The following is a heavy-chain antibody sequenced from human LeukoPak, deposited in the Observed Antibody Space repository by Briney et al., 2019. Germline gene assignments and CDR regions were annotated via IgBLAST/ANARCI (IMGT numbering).Heavy chain of an antibody. J-gene: IGHJ4*02. Sequence: TGGSLRLSCAASGFTFDDYAMHWVRQAPGKGLEWVSGISWNSGSIGYADSVKGRFTISRDNAKNSLYLQMNSLRAEDTAVYYCARDPPYYDFWSSPPGFDYWGQGTLVTVSS. D-gene: IGHD3-3*01. V-gene: IGHV3-9*01. CDR1: GFTFDDYA. CDR2: ISWNSGSI. CDR3: ARDPPYYDFWSSPPGFDY.